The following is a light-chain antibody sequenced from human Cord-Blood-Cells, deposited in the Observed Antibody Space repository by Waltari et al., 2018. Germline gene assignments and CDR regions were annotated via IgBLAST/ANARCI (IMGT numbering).Light chain of an antibody. Sequence: EIVLTQSPATLSLSPGERATISCRASQSVSSYLAWDQQKPGQAPSLLIYDASNRATGIPARFSGSGSGTDFTLTISSLEPEDFAVYYCQQRSNWLTFGGGTKVEIK. J-gene: IGKJ4*02. V-gene: IGKV3-11*01. CDR2: DAS. CDR1: QSVSSY. CDR3: QQRSNWLT.